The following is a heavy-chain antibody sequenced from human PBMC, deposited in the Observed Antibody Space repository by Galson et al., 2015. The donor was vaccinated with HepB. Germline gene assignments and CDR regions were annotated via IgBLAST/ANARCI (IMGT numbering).Heavy chain of an antibody. CDR1: GYTFTSYY. V-gene: IGHV1-46*01. CDR2: INPSGGST. CDR3: ARALYGSGSYYAFDY. Sequence: SVKVSCKASGYTFTSYYMHWVRQAPGQGLEWMGIINPSGGSTSYAQKFQGRVTMTRDTSTSTVYMELSSLRSEDTAVYYCARALYGSGSYYAFDYWGQGTLVTVSS. D-gene: IGHD3-10*01. J-gene: IGHJ4*02.